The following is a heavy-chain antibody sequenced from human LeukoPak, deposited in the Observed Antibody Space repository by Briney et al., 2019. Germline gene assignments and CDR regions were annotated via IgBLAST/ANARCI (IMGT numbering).Heavy chain of an antibody. CDR2: ISSDGSNK. V-gene: IGHV3-30-3*01. CDR3: ARVPLGDYVFDY. J-gene: IGHJ4*02. Sequence: PGESLRLTCAASGFTFSSHAIHWVRQAPGKGLEWVAIISSDGSNKYYADSVKGRFTISRDNSKNTLYLQMNSLRAEDTAVYYCARVPLGDYVFDYWGQGTLVTVSS. CDR1: GFTFSSHA. D-gene: IGHD4-17*01.